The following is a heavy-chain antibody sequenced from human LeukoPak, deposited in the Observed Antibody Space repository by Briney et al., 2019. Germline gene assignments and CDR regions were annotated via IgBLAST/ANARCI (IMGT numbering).Heavy chain of an antibody. J-gene: IGHJ4*02. V-gene: IGHV4-39*01. D-gene: IGHD3-22*01. CDR2: IDYSGST. CDR3: ARFDDSSGYYSSFADY. CDR1: GGSISSSSYY. Sequence: SETLSLTCTVSGGSISSSSYYWGWIRQPPGKGLEWIGSIDYSGSTYYNPSLKSRGTISVDTSKNPFSLKPSSVTAADTAVYYCARFDDSSGYYSSFADYWGQGTLVTVSS.